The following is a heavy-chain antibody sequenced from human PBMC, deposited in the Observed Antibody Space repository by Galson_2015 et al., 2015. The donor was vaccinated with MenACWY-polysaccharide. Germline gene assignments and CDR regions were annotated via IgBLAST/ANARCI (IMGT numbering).Heavy chain of an antibody. J-gene: IGHJ4*02. CDR3: AKDQRWNLPDY. D-gene: IGHD1-7*01. CDR1: GFIFSNYW. CDR2: INTDGSVT. Sequence: SLRLSCAASGFIFSNYWMHWVRQAPGKGLVWVSRINTDGSVTSYADSVKGRFTVSRDNAKNRLLLQMNSLSVDDTAVYYCAKDQRWNLPDYWGQGILVTVSS. V-gene: IGHV3-74*01.